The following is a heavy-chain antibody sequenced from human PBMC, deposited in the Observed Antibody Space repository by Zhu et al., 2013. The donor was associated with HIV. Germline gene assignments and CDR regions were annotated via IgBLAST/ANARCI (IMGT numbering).Heavy chain of an antibody. V-gene: IGHV3-30-3*01. CDR1: GFTFSSYA. J-gene: IGHJ1*01. CDR3: ARVGSSSWQPDLLYFQH. Sequence: VQLVESGGGVVQPGRSLRLSCAASGFTFSSYAMHWVRQAPGKGLEWVAVISYDGSNKYYADSVKGRFTISRDNSKNTLYLQMNSLRAEDTAVYYCARVGSSSWQPDLLYFQHWGQGTLVTVSS. CDR2: ISYDGSNK. D-gene: IGHD6-13*01.